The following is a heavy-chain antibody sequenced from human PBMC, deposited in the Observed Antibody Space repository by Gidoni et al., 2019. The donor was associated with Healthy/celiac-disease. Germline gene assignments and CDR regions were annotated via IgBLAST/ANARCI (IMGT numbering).Heavy chain of an antibody. J-gene: IGHJ2*01. V-gene: IGHV4-34*01. CDR2: INHSGST. Sequence: QVQLQQWGAGLLKPSETLSLTCAVYGGSFSGYYWRWIRQPPGKGLEWIGEINHSGSTNSNPSLKSRVTISVDTSKNQFSLKLSSVTAADTAVYYCARGIAAANPPNWYFDLWGRGTLVTVSS. CDR1: GGSFSGYY. CDR3: ARGIAAANPPNWYFDL. D-gene: IGHD6-13*01.